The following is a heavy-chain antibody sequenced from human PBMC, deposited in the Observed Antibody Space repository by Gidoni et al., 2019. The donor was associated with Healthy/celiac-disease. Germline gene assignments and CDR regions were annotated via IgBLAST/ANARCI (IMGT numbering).Heavy chain of an antibody. CDR2: IYYSGST. V-gene: IGHV4-39*01. D-gene: IGHD3-22*01. J-gene: IGHJ5*02. CDR3: ARLAIVENWFDP. CDR1: GGSISSSSYS. Sequence: QLQLQESGPGLVKPSATLSLACTVSGGSISSSSYSWGWIRQPPGKGLEWIGSIYYSGSTYYNPSLKSRVTISVDTSKNQFSLKLSSVTAADTAVYYCARLAIVENWFDPWGQGTLVTVSS.